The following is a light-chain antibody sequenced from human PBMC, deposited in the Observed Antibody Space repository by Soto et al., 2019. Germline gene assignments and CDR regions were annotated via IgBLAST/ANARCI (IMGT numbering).Light chain of an antibody. V-gene: IGLV2-14*03. CDR1: SSDVGGYNS. Sequence: QSVLTQPASVSGSPGQSITVSCTGTSSDVGGYNSVSWYQQHPGKPPKLIIYEVSNRPSGVSDRFSGSKSGNTASLTISGLQAEDEADYYCSSYTSTSSYVFATGTKATVL. CDR2: EVS. CDR3: SSYTSTSSYV. J-gene: IGLJ1*01.